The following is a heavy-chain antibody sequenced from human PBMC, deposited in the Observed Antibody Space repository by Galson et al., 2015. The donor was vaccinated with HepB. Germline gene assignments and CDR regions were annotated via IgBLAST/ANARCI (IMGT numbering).Heavy chain of an antibody. CDR1: GFRFNTYA. J-gene: IGHJ4*02. CDR3: VKDRLPGNYFAGYFDY. CDR2: ISYDRSNK. Sequence: SLRLSCAASGFRFNTYAMHWVRRTPGEGLEWMAVISYDRSNKYYGDSVEGRFSISRDNSKNTLYLQMNSLRAEDTAVYYCVKDRLPGNYFAGYFDYWGQGTLVTVSS. V-gene: IGHV3-30*04. D-gene: IGHD2/OR15-2a*01.